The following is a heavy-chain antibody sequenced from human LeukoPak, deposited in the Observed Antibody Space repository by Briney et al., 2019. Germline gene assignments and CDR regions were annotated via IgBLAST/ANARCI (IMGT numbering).Heavy chain of an antibody. Sequence: GGSLRLSYAASEFSVGSNYMTWVRQAPGKGLEWVSAFSGSGGGTYYADSVKGRFTISRDNAKNSLYLQMNSLRAEDTAVYYCASPVNYYGDYGFDYWGQGTLVTVSS. V-gene: IGHV3-66*01. CDR3: ASPVNYYGDYGFDY. J-gene: IGHJ4*02. CDR2: SGSGGGT. D-gene: IGHD4-17*01. CDR1: EFSVGSNY.